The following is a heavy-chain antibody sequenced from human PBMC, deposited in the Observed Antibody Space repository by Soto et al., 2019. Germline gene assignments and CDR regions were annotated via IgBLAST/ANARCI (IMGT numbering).Heavy chain of an antibody. CDR2: ISSSGSTI. CDR3: ARDPLGGAAAGYYWYFDL. CDR1: GFTFSSYE. V-gene: IGHV3-48*03. Sequence: GGSLRLSCAASGFTFSSYEMNWVRQAPGKGLEWVSYISSSGSTIYYADSVKGRFTISRDNAKNSLYLQMNSLRAEDTAVYYCARDPLGGAAAGYYWYFDLWGRGTLVTVSS. D-gene: IGHD6-13*01. J-gene: IGHJ2*01.